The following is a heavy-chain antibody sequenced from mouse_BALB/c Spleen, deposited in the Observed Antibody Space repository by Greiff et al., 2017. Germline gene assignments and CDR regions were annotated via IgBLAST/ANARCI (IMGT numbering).Heavy chain of an antibody. CDR3: ASACYYDYGGFAY. CDR1: GFNINDTY. J-gene: IGHJ3*01. D-gene: IGHD2-4*01. V-gene: IGHV14-3*02. Sequence: EVQLQQSGAELVKPGASVKLSCTASGFNINDTYMHWVKQRPEQGLEWIGRIDPANGNTNYDPKFQGKATITADTSSNTAYLQLSSRTSEDTAVYYCASACYYDYGGFAYGGRGTLGTVSA. CDR2: IDPANGNT.